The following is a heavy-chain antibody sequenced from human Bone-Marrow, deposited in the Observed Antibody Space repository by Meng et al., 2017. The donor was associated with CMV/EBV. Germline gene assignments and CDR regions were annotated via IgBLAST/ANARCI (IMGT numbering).Heavy chain of an antibody. CDR2: ISYDGSNK. V-gene: IGHV3-30*04. D-gene: IGHD2-2*01. Sequence: GESLKISCAASGFTFSTYSMHWVRQAPGKGLEWVAVISYDGSNKYYADSVKGRFTISRDNAKNSLYLQMNSLRAEDTAVYYCARALIVVVPAVTDGRDVWGQGNTVNVAS. J-gene: IGHJ6*02. CDR1: GFTFSTYS. CDR3: ARALIVVVPAVTDGRDV.